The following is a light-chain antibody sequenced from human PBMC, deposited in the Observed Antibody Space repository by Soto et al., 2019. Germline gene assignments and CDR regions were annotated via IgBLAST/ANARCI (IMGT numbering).Light chain of an antibody. V-gene: IGKV3-11*01. CDR1: QSVSRY. J-gene: IGKJ5*01. CDR2: DAF. Sequence: EIVLTQSPVTLSLSPGERATLSCRASQSVSRYLAWYQQKPYQAPRLLIYDAFNRATGIPARFSGSGSGTDFTLTISSLEPEDFVVYYCQQRSNWPITFGQGTRLEIK. CDR3: QQRSNWPIT.